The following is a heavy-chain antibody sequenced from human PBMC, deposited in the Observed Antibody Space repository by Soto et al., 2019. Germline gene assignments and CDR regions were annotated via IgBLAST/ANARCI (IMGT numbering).Heavy chain of an antibody. CDR3: ARDLALAGNY. CDR1: RLTFSDYY. V-gene: IGHV3-11*04. D-gene: IGHD6-19*01. J-gene: IGHJ4*02. Sequence: GSLRLSCAASRLTFSDYYMSWIRQAPGKGLEWLSHISSSGTTIHYADSVKGRFTISRDNANNSLFLQMNSLRAEDTATYYCARDLALAGNYWGQGVLVTVSS. CDR2: ISSSGTTI.